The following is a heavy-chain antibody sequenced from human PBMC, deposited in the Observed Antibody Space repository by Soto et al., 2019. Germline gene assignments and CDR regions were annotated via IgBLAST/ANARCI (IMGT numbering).Heavy chain of an antibody. Sequence: PSETLSLTCAVYGGSFSGYYWSWIRQPPGKGLEWIGEINHSGSTNYNPSLKSRVTISVDTSKNQFSLKLSSVTAADTAVYYCARYADGTGTPYFDYWGQGTVVTVSS. CDR3: ARYADGTGTPYFDY. V-gene: IGHV4-34*01. CDR2: INHSGST. J-gene: IGHJ4*02. D-gene: IGHD3-10*01. CDR1: GGSFSGYY.